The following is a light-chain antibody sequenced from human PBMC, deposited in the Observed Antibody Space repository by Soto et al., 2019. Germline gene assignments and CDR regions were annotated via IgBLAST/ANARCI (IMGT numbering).Light chain of an antibody. Sequence: EIVLTQSPGTLSLSPGERATLSCRASQSVGRNYLAWYQQKPGQAPGLLIYTASRRATGIPDRFSGSGSGTYFPLTISRLEHEDFAVYYCQQYATSPLTFGGGTKVEIK. CDR1: QSVGRNY. CDR3: QQYATSPLT. CDR2: TAS. V-gene: IGKV3-20*01. J-gene: IGKJ4*01.